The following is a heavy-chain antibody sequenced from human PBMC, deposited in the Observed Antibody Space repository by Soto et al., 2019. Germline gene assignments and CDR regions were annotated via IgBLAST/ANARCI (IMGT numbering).Heavy chain of an antibody. V-gene: IGHV3-11*04. CDR3: ARYSHNTRCCYIDY. J-gene: IGHJ4*02. CDR2: ICNSGTII. CDR1: GYTCSDFH. Sequence: PGESLRLSCTASGYTCSDFHKSWIRLAQGKGLDWVAYICNSGTIIYYSDSVKGRFTISRANTKNSVYPQINSVCDEATAMYSSARYSHNTRCCYIDYWGQGTLVTVSS. D-gene: IGHD1-26*01.